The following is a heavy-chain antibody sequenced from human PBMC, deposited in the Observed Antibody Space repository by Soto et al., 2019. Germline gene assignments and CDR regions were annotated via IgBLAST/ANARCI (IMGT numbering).Heavy chain of an antibody. Sequence: QVQLVESGGGVVQPGRSLRLTCAASGFTFSDYSIRWVRQAPGKGLEWLAIIWYDGSNKYYADSVKDRITISKDKSKDMLSLQMDSARAEETTEYYCAREYYRGVSCRSQDAFNILGQGTMVIVSS. CDR2: IWYDGSNK. J-gene: IGHJ3*02. CDR3: AREYYRGVSCRSQDAFNI. V-gene: IGHV3-33*01. D-gene: IGHD2-15*01. CDR1: GFTFSDYS.